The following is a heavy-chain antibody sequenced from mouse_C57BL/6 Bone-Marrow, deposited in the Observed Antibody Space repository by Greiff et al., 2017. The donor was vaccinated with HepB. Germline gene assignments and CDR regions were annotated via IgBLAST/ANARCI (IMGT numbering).Heavy chain of an antibody. CDR3: ARGHYYGSSYVGWFAY. V-gene: IGHV1-50*01. CDR2: IDPSDSYT. D-gene: IGHD1-1*01. J-gene: IGHJ3*01. CDR1: GYTFTSYW. Sequence: VQLQQPGAELVKPGASVKLSCKASGYTFTSYWMQWVKQRPGQGLEWIGEIDPSDSYTNYNQKFKGKATLTVDTSSSTAYMQLSSLTSEDSAVYYCARGHYYGSSYVGWFAYWGQGTLVTVSA.